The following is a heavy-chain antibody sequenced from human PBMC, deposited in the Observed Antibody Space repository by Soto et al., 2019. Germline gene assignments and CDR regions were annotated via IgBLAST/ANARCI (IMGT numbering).Heavy chain of an antibody. V-gene: IGHV5-51*01. CDR3: ARLPQDYYYHGMDV. CDR1: GYSFITSW. J-gene: IGHJ6*02. Sequence: SLRVCCKGAGYSFITSWICWVRQMPGKGLEWMGIIYPSDSDTRYSPSFQGQVTISADKSSRTAYLQWSSLKASDSAMYYCARLPQDYYYHGMDVWGQGTKVTVSS. CDR2: IYPSDSDT.